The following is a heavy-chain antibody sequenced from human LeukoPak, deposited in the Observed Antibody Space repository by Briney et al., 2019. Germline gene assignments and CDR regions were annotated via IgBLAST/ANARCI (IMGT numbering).Heavy chain of an antibody. V-gene: IGHV3-48*03. CDR2: IDSSGRTM. J-gene: IGHJ3*02. Sequence: GGSLRLSCAASGFTFSSFEMNWVRQAPGKGLEWVSCIDSSGRTMYYGDSVRGRFTISRDNAKNSLFLQINSLRAEDTAVYYCAREGGGTYLDAFDIWGQGTVVTVSS. CDR3: AREGGGTYLDAFDI. CDR1: GFTFSSFE. D-gene: IGHD1-26*01.